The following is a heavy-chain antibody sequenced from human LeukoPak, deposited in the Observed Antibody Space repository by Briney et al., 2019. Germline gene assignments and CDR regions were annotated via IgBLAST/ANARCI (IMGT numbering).Heavy chain of an antibody. V-gene: IGHV4-34*01. D-gene: IGHD2-2*01. CDR3: ARGGRVHSSTSPPPYGMDV. Sequence: SETLSLTCAVYGGSFSGYYWSWIRQPPGKGLEWIGEINHSGSTNYNPSLKSRVTISVDTSKNQFSLKLGSVTAADTAVYYCARGGRVHSSTSPPPYGMDVWGQGTTVTVSS. J-gene: IGHJ6*02. CDR2: INHSGST. CDR1: GGSFSGYY.